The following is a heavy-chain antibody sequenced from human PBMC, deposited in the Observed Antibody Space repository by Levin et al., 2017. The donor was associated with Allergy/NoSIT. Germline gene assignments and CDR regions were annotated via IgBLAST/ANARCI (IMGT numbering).Heavy chain of an antibody. CDR3: ARGGFCSGDSCYSGEYSWFDP. V-gene: IGHV5-51*01. Sequence: GESLKISCKGSGYSFTNYWIAWVRQMPGKGLEWMGIIYPGDSDTRYSPSFQGQVTISVDKSISTAFLQWSSLKASDTAMYYCARGGFCSGDSCYSGEYSWFDPWGQGTLVTVSS. CDR1: GYSFTNYW. D-gene: IGHD2-15*01. J-gene: IGHJ5*02. CDR2: IYPGDSDT.